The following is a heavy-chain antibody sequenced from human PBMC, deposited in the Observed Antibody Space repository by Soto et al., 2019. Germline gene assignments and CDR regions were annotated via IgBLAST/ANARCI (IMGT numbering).Heavy chain of an antibody. Sequence: TLKVSCKASGGTFSSYTITCVGQAPGQRLYWMGWISAYNGNTNYAQKLQGRVTMTTDTSTSTAYMELRSLRSDDTAVYYCARRDRYCSGGSCYSDWFDPWGQGTLVTVSS. CDR2: ISAYNGNT. D-gene: IGHD2-15*01. J-gene: IGHJ5*02. V-gene: IGHV1-18*01. CDR1: GGTFSSYT. CDR3: ARRDRYCSGGSCYSDWFDP.